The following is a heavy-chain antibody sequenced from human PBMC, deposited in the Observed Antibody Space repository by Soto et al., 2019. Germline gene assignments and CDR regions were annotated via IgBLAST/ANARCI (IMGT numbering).Heavy chain of an antibody. Sequence: GGSLRLSCAASGFSFGSYGMYWVRQAPGTGLEWVSLISYDGSQKFSADSVQGRFTISRDNSQNTLYLQMNSLRREDTAIYYCAKDLVGGVRYYYGMDVWGQGTTVTVSS. J-gene: IGHJ6*02. D-gene: IGHD1-26*01. CDR2: ISYDGSQK. CDR3: AKDLVGGVRYYYGMDV. V-gene: IGHV3-30*18. CDR1: GFSFGSYG.